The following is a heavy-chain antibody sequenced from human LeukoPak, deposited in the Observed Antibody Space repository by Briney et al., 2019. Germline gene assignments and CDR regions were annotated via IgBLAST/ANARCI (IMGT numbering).Heavy chain of an antibody. J-gene: IGHJ4*02. V-gene: IGHV3-33*01. Sequence: GGSLRLSCAASGFTFSSDGMHWVRQAPGKGLECVAVIWYDGSNKYYADSVKGRFTISRDNSKNTLYLQMNSLRAEDTAVYYCAREPRGSPAYYFDYWGQGTLVTVSS. CDR1: GFTFSSDG. CDR2: IWYDGSNK. CDR3: AREPRGSPAYYFDY.